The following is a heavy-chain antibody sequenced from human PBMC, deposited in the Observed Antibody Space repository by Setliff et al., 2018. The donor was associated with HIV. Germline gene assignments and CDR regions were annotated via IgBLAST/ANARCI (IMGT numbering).Heavy chain of an antibody. Sequence: SETLSLTCNVSGDSLNTYYWSWIRQSGGKGLEWIGRIYASGKTTFNPSLKSRVRMSVDTSKNQVSLKLTSVTASDTAVYYCARGNNDLESFDYWGQGALVTVSS. CDR3: ARGNNDLESFDY. CDR1: GDSLNTYY. J-gene: IGHJ4*02. V-gene: IGHV4-4*07. D-gene: IGHD3-3*01. CDR2: IYASGKT.